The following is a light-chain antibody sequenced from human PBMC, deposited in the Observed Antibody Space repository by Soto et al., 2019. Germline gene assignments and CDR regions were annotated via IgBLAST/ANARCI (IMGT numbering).Light chain of an antibody. CDR2: GAS. J-gene: IGKJ5*01. V-gene: IGKV3-20*01. Sequence: ENVLTQSPGTLSLSPGERATLSCRASQTVSSYLTWYQQRPGQAPRLLIYGASKRATGIPDRFSGSGSGTDFTLTISRLEPEDFALYYCQQYGTSPITFAQGTR. CDR1: QTVSSY. CDR3: QQYGTSPIT.